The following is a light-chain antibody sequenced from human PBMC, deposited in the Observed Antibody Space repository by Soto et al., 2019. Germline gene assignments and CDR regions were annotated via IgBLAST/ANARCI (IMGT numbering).Light chain of an antibody. CDR3: TSFTISNTWV. J-gene: IGLJ3*02. CDR2: QVS. V-gene: IGLV2-14*01. Sequence: QSALTQPASVSGSPGQPITISCAGTSSDIGYYNYVSWYQQHPGKAPKLMIYQVSHRPSGVSNRFSGSKSGYTASLTISGLQAEDEADYHCTSFTISNTWVFGGGTKLTVL. CDR1: SSDIGYYNY.